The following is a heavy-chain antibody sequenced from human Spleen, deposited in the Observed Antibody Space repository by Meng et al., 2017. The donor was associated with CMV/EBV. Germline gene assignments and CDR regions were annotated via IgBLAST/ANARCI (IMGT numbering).Heavy chain of an antibody. CDR1: GSSISNYN. D-gene: IGHD7-27*01. V-gene: IGHV4-59*01. J-gene: IGHJ4*02. CDR2: IYGSATS. CDR3: ARSWGSSPSYLDY. Sequence: SETLSLTCSVSGSSISNYNWIWIRQPPGKGLEWIGYIYGSATSNYNPSLKSRVTMSVGTSKNQLSLKLSSVTAADTAVYYCARSWGSSPSYLDYWGQGTLVTVSS.